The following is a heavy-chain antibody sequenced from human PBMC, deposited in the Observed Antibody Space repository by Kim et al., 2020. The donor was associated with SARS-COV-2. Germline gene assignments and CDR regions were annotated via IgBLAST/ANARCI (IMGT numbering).Heavy chain of an antibody. CDR1: GDSVSSNSAA. CDR3: ARDRGHNNGCAVYFYIMAV. V-gene: IGHV6-1*01. CDR2: TYYRSKWNN. J-gene: IGHJ6*02. Sequence: SQTLSLTCAISGDSVSSNSAAWNWIRQAPSRGLEWLGRTYYRSKWNNDYAVSVKSRITINADTSKNQFSLQLNSVTAEDAAVYYCARDRGHNNGCAVYFYIMAVWGQGTTVTVSS. D-gene: IGHD6-19*01.